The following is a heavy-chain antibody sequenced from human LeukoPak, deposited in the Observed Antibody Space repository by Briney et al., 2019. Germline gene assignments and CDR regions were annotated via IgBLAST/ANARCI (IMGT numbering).Heavy chain of an antibody. J-gene: IGHJ3*02. Sequence: SETLSLTCTVSGDSISDYYWSWIRQPPGKGLEWIGYVHYTGRTDYNPSLKSRVTISIDTSKNQFSLRLSSVTAADTAVYYCARLQANADAFDIWGQGTMVTASS. V-gene: IGHV4-59*01. CDR1: GDSISDYY. CDR3: ARLQANADAFDI. CDR2: VHYTGRT. D-gene: IGHD4/OR15-4a*01.